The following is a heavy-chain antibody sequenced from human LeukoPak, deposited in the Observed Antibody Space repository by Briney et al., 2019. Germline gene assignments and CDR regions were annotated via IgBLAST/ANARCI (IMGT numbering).Heavy chain of an antibody. CDR3: ARGPYFNGWFDP. J-gene: IGHJ5*02. D-gene: IGHD2-8*01. V-gene: IGHV4-59*01. Sequence: SETLSLTCTVSGGSISSYYWSWIRQPPGKGLEWIGYIYYSGSTNYNPSLKSRVTISVDASKNQFSLKLSSVTAADTAVYYCARGPYFNGWFDPWGQGTLVTVSS. CDR2: IYYSGST. CDR1: GGSISSYY.